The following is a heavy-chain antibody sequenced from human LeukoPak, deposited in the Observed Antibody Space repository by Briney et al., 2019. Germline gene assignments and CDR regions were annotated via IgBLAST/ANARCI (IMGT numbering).Heavy chain of an antibody. CDR3: ARAGWVVRGGDFDY. Sequence: SQTLSLTCATSGDCVSTNRAGGNSVRRSPSRWLEWQGWTYFRFKWYNDYAVSVKSRITIIPDTSKNQFSLQLNSVTPEDTAVYYCARAGWVVRGGDFDYWGQGTLVTVSS. J-gene: IGHJ4*02. D-gene: IGHD4-23*01. V-gene: IGHV6-1*01. CDR2: TYFRFKWYN. CDR1: GDCVSTNRAG.